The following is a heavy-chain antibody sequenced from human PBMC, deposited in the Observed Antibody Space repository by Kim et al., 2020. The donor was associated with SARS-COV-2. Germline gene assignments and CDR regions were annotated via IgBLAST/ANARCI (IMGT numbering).Heavy chain of an antibody. V-gene: IGHV1-18*01. CDR2: ISAYNGNT. J-gene: IGHJ6*02. Sequence: ASVKVSCKASGYTFTSYGISWVRQAPGQGLEWMGWISAYNGNTNYAQKLQGRVTMTTDTSTSTAYMELRSLRSDDTAVYYCARQDSIAARRPGDYYYYGMDVWGQGTTVTVSS. D-gene: IGHD6-6*01. CDR1: GYTFTSYG. CDR3: ARQDSIAARRPGDYYYYGMDV.